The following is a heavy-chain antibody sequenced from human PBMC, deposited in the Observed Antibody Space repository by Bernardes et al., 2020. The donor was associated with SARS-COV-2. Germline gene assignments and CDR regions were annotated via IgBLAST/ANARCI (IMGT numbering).Heavy chain of an antibody. Sequence: GGSLRLSCAGSGFTFSTSEMNWVRQAPGKGLAWVSYISGSGSTIYYADSVKGRFTISRDNAKNSLYLQMNSLRSEDTAIYYCAMRDWLHSYYYYGLDVWGKGTTVTVSS. CDR2: ISGSGSTI. D-gene: IGHD3-9*01. J-gene: IGHJ6*04. V-gene: IGHV3-48*03. CDR1: GFTFSTSE. CDR3: AMRDWLHSYYYYGLDV.